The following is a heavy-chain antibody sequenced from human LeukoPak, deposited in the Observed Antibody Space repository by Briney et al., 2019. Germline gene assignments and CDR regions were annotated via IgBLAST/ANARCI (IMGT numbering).Heavy chain of an antibody. Sequence: ASVKVSCKASGYTFTSYYMHWVRKAPGQGLEWMGIINPSGGSTSYAQKFQGRVTMTRDTSTSTVYMELSSLRSEDTAVYYCATIGYSSGGSCYDYFDYWGQGTLVTVSS. J-gene: IGHJ4*02. V-gene: IGHV1-46*01. CDR1: GYTFTSYY. CDR3: ATIGYSSGGSCYDYFDY. D-gene: IGHD2-15*01. CDR2: INPSGGST.